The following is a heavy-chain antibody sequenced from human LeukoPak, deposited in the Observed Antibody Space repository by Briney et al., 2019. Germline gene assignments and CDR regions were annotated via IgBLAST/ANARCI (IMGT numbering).Heavy chain of an antibody. CDR1: GYSFTNYY. V-gene: IGHV1-46*01. Sequence: ASVTESCKASGYSFTNYYLHWVRQAPGQGFEWMGIINPGGGSTTYAQKFQGRVTMTRDTSMSTVYMELSSLRSEDTAVYYCARGGFTTMVRGVIITLDAFDIWGEGTIASASS. D-gene: IGHD3-10*01. CDR3: ARGGFTTMVRGVIITLDAFDI. J-gene: IGHJ3*02. CDR2: INPGGGST.